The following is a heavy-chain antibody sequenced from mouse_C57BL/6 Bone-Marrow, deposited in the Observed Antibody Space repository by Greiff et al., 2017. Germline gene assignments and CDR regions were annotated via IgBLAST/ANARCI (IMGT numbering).Heavy chain of an antibody. D-gene: IGHD1-1*01. CDR3: ATCITTVVATKYWYFDV. CDR2: IYPGSGST. V-gene: IGHV1-55*01. Sequence: QVQLQQPGAELVKPGASVKMSCKASGYTFTSYWITWVKQRPGQGLEWIGDIYPGSGSTNYNEKFKSKATLTVDTSSSTAYMQLSSLTSEDSAVYYWATCITTVVATKYWYFDVWGTGTTVTVSS. J-gene: IGHJ1*03. CDR1: GYTFTSYW.